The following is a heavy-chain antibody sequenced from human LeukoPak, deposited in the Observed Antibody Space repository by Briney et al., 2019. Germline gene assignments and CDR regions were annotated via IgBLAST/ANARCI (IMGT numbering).Heavy chain of an antibody. D-gene: IGHD3-9*01. CDR2: ISAYNGNT. Sequence: ASVKVSCKASGYTFTSYGISWVRQAPGQGLEWMGWISAYNGNTNYAQKLQGRVTMTTDTSTSTAYMELRSLRSDDTAVYYCARHADVLRYFDWSNSPYYFDYWGQGTLVTVSS. V-gene: IGHV1-18*01. CDR1: GYTFTSYG. J-gene: IGHJ4*02. CDR3: ARHADVLRYFDWSNSPYYFDY.